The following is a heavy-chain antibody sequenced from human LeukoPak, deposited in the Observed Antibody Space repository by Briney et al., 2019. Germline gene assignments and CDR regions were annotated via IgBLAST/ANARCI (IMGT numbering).Heavy chain of an antibody. J-gene: IGHJ6*03. CDR3: ARLMTVAGYYYYMDV. Sequence: GGSLRLSCAASGFAFSNSWMSWARQAPGKGLECVANIKPDGTEKYYVDSVKGRFTISRDNAKNSLYLQMNSLRAEDTAVYYCARLMTVAGYYYYMDVWGKGTTVTVSS. CDR1: GFAFSNSW. V-gene: IGHV3-7*01. CDR2: IKPDGTEK. D-gene: IGHD6-19*01.